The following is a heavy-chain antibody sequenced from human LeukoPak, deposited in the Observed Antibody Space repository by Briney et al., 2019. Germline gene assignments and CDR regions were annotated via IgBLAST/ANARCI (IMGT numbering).Heavy chain of an antibody. D-gene: IGHD2-15*01. Sequence: GGSLRLSCAASGFTFSNAWMSWVRQAPGKGLEWVGRIKSKTDGGTTDYAAPVKGRFTISRDDSKNTLYLQMNSLKTEDAAIYYCAKAPVTSCRGAFCYPFDSWGQGTRVTVSS. CDR3: AKAPVTSCRGAFCYPFDS. J-gene: IGHJ4*02. V-gene: IGHV3-15*01. CDR1: GFTFSNAW. CDR2: IKSKTDGGTT.